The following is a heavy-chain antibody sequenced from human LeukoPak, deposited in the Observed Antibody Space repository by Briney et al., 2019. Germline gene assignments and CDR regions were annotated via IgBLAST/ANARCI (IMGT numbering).Heavy chain of an antibody. J-gene: IGHJ4*02. CDR3: GRDHRNNFYGAGTVDY. CDR2: ISTINGNT. V-gene: IGHV1-18*01. CDR1: GYTFTSYS. D-gene: IGHD3-10*01. Sequence: GASVKVSCKASGYTFTSYSISWVRQAPGQGLEWMGWISTINGNTDYTQKVQGRVTMTTDTSTSTAYMELRSLTSDDTAVYYCGRDHRNNFYGAGTVDYWGQGTLVTVSS.